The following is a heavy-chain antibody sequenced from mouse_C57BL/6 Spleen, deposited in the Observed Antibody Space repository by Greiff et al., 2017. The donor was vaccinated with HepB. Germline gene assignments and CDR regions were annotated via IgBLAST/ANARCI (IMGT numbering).Heavy chain of an antibody. J-gene: IGHJ3*01. CDR3: ASLTTVVATGDWFAY. V-gene: IGHV1-59*01. CDR1: GYTFTSYW. CDR2: IDPSDSYT. Sequence: VQLQQPGAELVRPGTSVKLSCKASGYTFTSYWMHWVKQRPGQGLEWIGVIDPSDSYTNYNQKFKGKATLTVDTSSSTAYMQLSSLTSEDSAVYYCASLTTVVATGDWFAYWGQGTLVTVSA. D-gene: IGHD1-1*01.